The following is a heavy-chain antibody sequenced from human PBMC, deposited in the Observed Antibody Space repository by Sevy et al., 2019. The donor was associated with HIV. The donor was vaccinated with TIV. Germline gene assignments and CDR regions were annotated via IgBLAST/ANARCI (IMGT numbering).Heavy chain of an antibody. CDR2: ISGSGGST. CDR1: GFTFSSYA. V-gene: IGHV3-23*01. J-gene: IGHJ3*02. Sequence: GGSLRLSCAASGFTFSSYAMSWVRQAPGKGLEWVSGISGSGGSTYYADSVKGRFTISRDNSKNTLYLQMNSLRAEDTAVYYCAKLGHWIDYDDSSGYNAFDIWGEGTMVTVSS. CDR3: AKLGHWIDYDDSSGYNAFDI. D-gene: IGHD3-22*01.